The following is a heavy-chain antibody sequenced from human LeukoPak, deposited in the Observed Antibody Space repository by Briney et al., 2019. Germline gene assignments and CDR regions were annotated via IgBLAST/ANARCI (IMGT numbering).Heavy chain of an antibody. D-gene: IGHD4-17*01. Sequence: GGSLRLSCAASGFTFWTSAMNWVRQAPGKGLEWVSTITGTTYITYYADSVKGRFTISRDDSKNTLFLQMNSLRAEDTAVYYCAREEYGDSAAAWGQGTLVTVSS. CDR1: GFTFWTSA. J-gene: IGHJ5*02. CDR2: ITGTTYIT. V-gene: IGHV3-23*01. CDR3: AREEYGDSAAA.